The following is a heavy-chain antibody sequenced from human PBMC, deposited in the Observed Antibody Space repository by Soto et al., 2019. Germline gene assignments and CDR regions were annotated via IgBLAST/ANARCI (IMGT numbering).Heavy chain of an antibody. Sequence: QITLKESGPTLVKPTQTLTLTCTFPGFSLRTSGVGGGWIRQPPGKALEWLALIYWDDDKRYRPSLKSRLTITKDTSTNQVVLTMTNMDPVDTATYYCAHHATLNPLDYWGQGTLVTVSS. J-gene: IGHJ4*02. V-gene: IGHV2-5*02. CDR2: IYWDDDK. CDR3: AHHATLNPLDY. CDR1: GFSLRTSGVG.